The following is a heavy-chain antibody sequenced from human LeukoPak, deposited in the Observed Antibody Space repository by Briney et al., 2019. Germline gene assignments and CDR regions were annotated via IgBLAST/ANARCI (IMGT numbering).Heavy chain of an antibody. CDR3: ARAGRDILLENWFDP. D-gene: IGHD3-9*01. J-gene: IGHJ5*02. V-gene: IGHV4-30-2*01. CDR1: GGSISSGGYS. Sequence: SSQTLSLTCAVSGGSISSGGYSWSWIRQPPGKGLEWIGHIYHSGSTYYNPSLKSRVTISVDRSKNQFSLKLSSVTAADTAVYYCARAGRDILLENWFDPWGQGTLVTVSS. CDR2: IYHSGST.